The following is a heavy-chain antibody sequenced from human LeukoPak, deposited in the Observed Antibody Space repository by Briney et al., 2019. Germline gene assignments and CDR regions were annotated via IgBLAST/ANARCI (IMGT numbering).Heavy chain of an antibody. CDR2: IYTSGST. CDR1: GGSISSGSYY. Sequence: PSQTLSLTCAVSGGSISSGSYYWSWIRQPAGKGLEWIGRIYTSGSTNYNPSLKSRVTISVDTSKNQFSLKLSSVTAADTAVYYCAIDYYVSSGLAFYIWGQGTMVTVSS. D-gene: IGHD3-22*01. CDR3: AIDYYVSSGLAFYI. V-gene: IGHV4-61*02. J-gene: IGHJ3*02.